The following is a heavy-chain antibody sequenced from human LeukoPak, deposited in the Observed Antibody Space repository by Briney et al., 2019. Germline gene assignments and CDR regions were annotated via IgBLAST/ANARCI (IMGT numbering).Heavy chain of an antibody. CDR3: ARSASRITAYDY. CDR1: GGSISSGGYS. CDR2: IYHSGST. Sequence: SETLSLTCAVSGGSISSGGYSWSWIRQPPGKGLEWIGYIYHSGSTYYNPSLKSRVTMSVDTSKNQFALELSSVTSADTAVYYCARSASRITAYDYWGQGILVSVSS. J-gene: IGHJ4*02. D-gene: IGHD3-16*01. V-gene: IGHV4-30-2*02.